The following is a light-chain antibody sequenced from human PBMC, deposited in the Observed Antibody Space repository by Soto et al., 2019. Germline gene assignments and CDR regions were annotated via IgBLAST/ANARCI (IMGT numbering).Light chain of an antibody. J-gene: IGLJ3*02. Sequence: QSVLTQPASVSGSPGQSITISCTGTSSDVGGYNYVSWYQQHPGKAPKLMIYEVSNRPSGVSNRFSGSKSGNTASLTISGLQAEDEADYYCCSYTDGSSLLFGGGTKLTVL. CDR1: SSDVGGYNY. CDR3: CSYTDGSSLL. V-gene: IGLV2-14*01. CDR2: EVS.